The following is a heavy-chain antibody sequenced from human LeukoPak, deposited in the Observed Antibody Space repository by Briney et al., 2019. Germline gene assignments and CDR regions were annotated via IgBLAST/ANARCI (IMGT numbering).Heavy chain of an antibody. J-gene: IGHJ4*02. CDR1: GGTFSSYA. CDR2: IIPIFGTT. CDR3: ARDQGYCGGDCYSTFDY. V-gene: IGHV1-69*01. D-gene: IGHD2-21*02. Sequence: SVKVSCKASGGTFSSYAISWVRQAPGQGLEWMGGIIPIFGTTNYAQKFQGRVTITADESTSTAYMELSSLRSEDTAVYYCARDQGYCGGDCYSTFDYWGQGTLVTVSS.